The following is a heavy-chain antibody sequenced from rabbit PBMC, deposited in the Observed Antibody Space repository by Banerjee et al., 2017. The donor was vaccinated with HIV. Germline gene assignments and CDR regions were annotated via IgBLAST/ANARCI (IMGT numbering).Heavy chain of an antibody. CDR3: ARYLAGVIGWNFGL. Sequence: QEQLEESGGDLVKPEGSLTLTCTASGFSFNNKYVMCWVRQAPGKGLEWIACINTSSGNTVYANWAKGRFTISKTSSTTVTLQMTSLTAADTAINFCARYLAGVIGWNFGLWGPGTLVTVS. CDR1: GFSFNNKYV. V-gene: IGHV1S45*01. D-gene: IGHD4-1*01. J-gene: IGHJ4*01. CDR2: INTSSGNT.